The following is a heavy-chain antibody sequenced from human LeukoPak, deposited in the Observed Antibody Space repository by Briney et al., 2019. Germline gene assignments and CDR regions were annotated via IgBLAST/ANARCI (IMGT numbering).Heavy chain of an antibody. V-gene: IGHV4-61*02. CDR3: ARSDSSGYSDY. Sequence: SETLTLTCTVSGCSISSGSYYWSWIPQPAGQGLDWFGRIYTSGSTNYNPSLKRRVTISVDTSKNQFSLKMSSVTDANTAVYYCARSDSSGYSDYWGQGTLVTVSS. D-gene: IGHD3-22*01. CDR1: GCSISSGSYY. CDR2: IYTSGST. J-gene: IGHJ4*02.